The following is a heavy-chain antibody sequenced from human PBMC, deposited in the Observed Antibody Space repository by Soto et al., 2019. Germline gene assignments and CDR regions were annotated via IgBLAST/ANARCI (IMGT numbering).Heavy chain of an antibody. Sequence: QVQLVQSGAEVKKPGASVKVSCKASGYTFTSYDIYWVRQATGQGLEWMGWMNPNSGNTGSAQKFQGRVTMTRNTSLSTAYRELSSLRSEYTAAKYCSRGVEDYGDRTNWFDPWGQGTLVTVSS. V-gene: IGHV1-8*01. CDR2: MNPNSGNT. D-gene: IGHD4-17*01. J-gene: IGHJ5*02. CDR3: SRGVEDYGDRTNWFDP. CDR1: GYTFTSYD.